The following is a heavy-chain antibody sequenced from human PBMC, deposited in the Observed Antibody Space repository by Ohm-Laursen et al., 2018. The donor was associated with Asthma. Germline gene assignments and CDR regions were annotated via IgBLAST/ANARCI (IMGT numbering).Heavy chain of an antibody. Sequence: SETLSLTCSVSGASVGSGSSFWSWIRQPPGKGLEWIGYIYERGSTNYYPSLKGRVTISLDTSKNQFSLRLSSVTAADTAMYYCARGPMHDYYFDTWGQGTLVTVSS. J-gene: IGHJ4*02. D-gene: IGHD1-1*01. CDR1: GASVGSGSSF. CDR2: IYERGST. CDR3: ARGPMHDYYFDT. V-gene: IGHV4-61*01.